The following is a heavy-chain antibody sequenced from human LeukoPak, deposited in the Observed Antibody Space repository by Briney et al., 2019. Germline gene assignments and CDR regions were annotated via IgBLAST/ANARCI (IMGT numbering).Heavy chain of an antibody. CDR2: IYYSGST. V-gene: IGHV4-39*07. CDR3: ARGHSSSGDAFDI. J-gene: IGHJ3*02. CDR1: GGSISSSSYY. D-gene: IGHD6-13*01. Sequence: PSETLSLTCTVSGGSISSSSYYWGWIRQPPGKGLEWIGSIYYSGSTYYNPSLKSRVTISVDTSKNQFSLKLSSVTAADTAVYYCARGHSSSGDAFDIWGQGTMVTVSS.